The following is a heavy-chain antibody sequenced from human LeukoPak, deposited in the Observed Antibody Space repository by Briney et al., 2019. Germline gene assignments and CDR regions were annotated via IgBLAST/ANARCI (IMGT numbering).Heavy chain of an antibody. CDR3: TKVAGANLRSNFAFDI. Sequence: ASVKVSCKASGYTFTGSYIHWVRQAPGQGLEWMGWINPNSGTTNFVQTFQGRVIMTRDTSISTAYMELSRLRPDDTAIYYCTKVAGANLRSNFAFDIWGHGTMVTVSS. CDR2: INPNSGTT. J-gene: IGHJ3*02. D-gene: IGHD5/OR15-5a*01. CDR1: GYTFTGSY. V-gene: IGHV1-2*02.